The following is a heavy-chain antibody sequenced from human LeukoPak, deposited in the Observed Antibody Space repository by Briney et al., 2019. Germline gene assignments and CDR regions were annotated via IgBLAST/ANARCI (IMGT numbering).Heavy chain of an antibody. CDR2: ISGSGDTT. CDR1: GFTFSSYA. Sequence: PGGSLRLSCAASGFTFSSYAMSWVRQAPGKGLEWVSAISGSGDTTNYADSVKGRFTISRDNSKNTLYLQMNSLRAEDTAVYFCAKVPWMLLSTHYFDYWGQGTLVTVSS. J-gene: IGHJ4*02. D-gene: IGHD2-8*01. CDR3: AKVPWMLLSTHYFDY. V-gene: IGHV3-23*01.